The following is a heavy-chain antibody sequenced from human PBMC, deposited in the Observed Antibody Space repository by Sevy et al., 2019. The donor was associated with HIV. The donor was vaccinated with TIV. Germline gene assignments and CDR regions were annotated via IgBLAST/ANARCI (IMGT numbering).Heavy chain of an antibody. V-gene: IGHV3-33*01. CDR3: ARDLEYYNYGAYGPSFMPDY. CDR1: GFTFSSYG. J-gene: IGHJ4*02. D-gene: IGHD3-16*01. CDR2: IWFDGSNT. Sequence: GGSLRLSCAASGFTFSSYGMHWVRQAPGKGLEWVAVIWFDGSNTCYAESVKGRFTISRDIAENTLHLQMNSLRAEDTAVYYWARDLEYYNYGAYGPSFMPDYWGQGTVVTVSS.